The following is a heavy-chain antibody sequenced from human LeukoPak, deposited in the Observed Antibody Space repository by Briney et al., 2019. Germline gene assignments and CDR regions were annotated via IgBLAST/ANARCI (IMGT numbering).Heavy chain of an antibody. J-gene: IGHJ4*02. V-gene: IGHV3-7*01. D-gene: IGHD3-10*01. CDR3: ASAAGWELGY. CDR1: GSTFSRYW. Sequence: QAGGSLRLSCAASGSTFSRYWMSWVRQTPEKGLEWVANMKQDGSEKNYVDSVKGRFTISRDNAKNSLYLQMNSLRAEDTAVYYCASAAGWELGYWGQGTLVTVSS. CDR2: MKQDGSEK.